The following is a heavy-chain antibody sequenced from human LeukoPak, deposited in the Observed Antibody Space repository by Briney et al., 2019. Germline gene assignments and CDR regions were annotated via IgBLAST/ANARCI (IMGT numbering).Heavy chain of an antibody. CDR1: GFTFSSYA. V-gene: IGHV3-30-3*01. Sequence: GGPRRLSCAAAGFTFSSYAMHWVRQAPGKGLEWVAVISYDGSNKYYADSVKGRFTISRDNSKNTLYLQMNSLRAEDTAVYYCARDYGSGWSPSYYFDYWGQGTLVTVSS. CDR2: ISYDGSNK. J-gene: IGHJ4*02. CDR3: ARDYGSGWSPSYYFDY. D-gene: IGHD6-19*01.